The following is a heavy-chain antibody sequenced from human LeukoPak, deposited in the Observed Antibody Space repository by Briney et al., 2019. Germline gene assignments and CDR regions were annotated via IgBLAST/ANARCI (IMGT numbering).Heavy chain of an antibody. J-gene: IGHJ4*02. CDR3: AKSQVGSSSSGFDY. CDR1: GFTFSGYA. V-gene: IGHV3-23*01. Sequence: PGGSLRLSCAASGFTFSGYAMSWVRQDPGKGLEWVSAISGSGGSTYYADSVKGRFTISRDNSKNTLYLQMNSLRAEDTAVCYCAKSQVGSSSSGFDYWGQGTLVTVSS. D-gene: IGHD6-6*01. CDR2: ISGSGGST.